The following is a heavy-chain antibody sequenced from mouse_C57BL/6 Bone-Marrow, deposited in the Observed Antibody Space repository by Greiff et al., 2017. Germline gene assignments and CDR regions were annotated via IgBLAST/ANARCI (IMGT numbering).Heavy chain of an antibody. CDR3: ARWSLPWGFDY. CDR2: IDPSDSST. CDR1: GYTFTSYW. V-gene: IGHV1-50*01. J-gene: IGHJ2*01. D-gene: IGHD2-10*01. Sequence: QVQLQQPGAELVKPGASVKLSCKASGYTFTSYWMQWVKQRPGRGLEWIGEIDPSDSSTNYNQKFKGKATLTVDTSSSTAYMQLSSLTSEDSAVYYCARWSLPWGFDYWGQGTTLTVSS.